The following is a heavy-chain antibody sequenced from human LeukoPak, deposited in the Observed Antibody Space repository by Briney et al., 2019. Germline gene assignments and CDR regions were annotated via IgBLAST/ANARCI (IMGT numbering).Heavy chain of an antibody. Sequence: SETPSLTCAVYGGSFSGYYWTWIRQPPGKGLEWIGEINHSGSTNYNPSLKSRVTISVDTSKNQFSLTLSSVTAADTAVYYCARKYSSSHWYFDLWGRGTLVTVSS. CDR2: INHSGST. CDR3: ARKYSSSHWYFDL. V-gene: IGHV4-34*01. J-gene: IGHJ2*01. D-gene: IGHD6-13*01. CDR1: GGSFSGYY.